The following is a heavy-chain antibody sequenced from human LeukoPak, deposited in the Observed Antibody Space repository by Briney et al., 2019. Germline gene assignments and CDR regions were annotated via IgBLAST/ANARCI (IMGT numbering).Heavy chain of an antibody. CDR2: ISSSRKTI. CDR3: ARDQEYSSGWDDAFDI. CDR1: GFTFSSYS. J-gene: IGHJ3*02. Sequence: GGSLRLSCAASGFTFSSYSMNWVRQAPGKGLEWVSYISSSRKTIYYADSVKGRFTISRDNAKNSLYLQMNSLRAEDTAVYYCARDQEYSSGWDDAFDIWGQGTMVTVSS. D-gene: IGHD6-19*01. V-gene: IGHV3-48*04.